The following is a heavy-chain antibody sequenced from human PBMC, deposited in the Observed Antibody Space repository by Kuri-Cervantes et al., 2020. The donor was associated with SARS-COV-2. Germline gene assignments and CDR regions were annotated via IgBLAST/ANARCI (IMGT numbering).Heavy chain of an antibody. CDR3: AKFWGSGGITSPFDS. CDR2: IRFDGTAK. CDR1: GFTFRNYG. V-gene: IGHV3-30*02. Sequence: GESLKISCAASGFTFRNYGMHWVRQAPGKGLEWVAFIRFDGTAKLYADSAKGRFTISRDNSQNTLSLQMNSLRAEDTAIYYCAKFWGSGGITSPFDSWGQGTLVTVSS. D-gene: IGHD3-3*01. J-gene: IGHJ4*02.